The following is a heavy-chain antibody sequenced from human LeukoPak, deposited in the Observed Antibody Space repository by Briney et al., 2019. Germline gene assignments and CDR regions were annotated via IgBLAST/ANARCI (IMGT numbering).Heavy chain of an antibody. D-gene: IGHD4-17*01. J-gene: IGHJ5*02. Sequence: PSETLSLTWTVSGGSIDIYYWSWMRQPAGEGLEWIGRIYTSGSTNYNPSLKTRVTMSVDTSKNQFSLKLSPVTAADTAMYYCARGPLTVTRGFDPWGQGTLVTVSS. CDR1: GGSIDIYY. V-gene: IGHV4-4*07. CDR3: ARGPLTVTRGFDP. CDR2: IYTSGST.